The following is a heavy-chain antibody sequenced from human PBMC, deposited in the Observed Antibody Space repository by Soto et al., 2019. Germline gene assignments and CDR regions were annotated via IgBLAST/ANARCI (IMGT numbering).Heavy chain of an antibody. J-gene: IGHJ5*02. CDR2: FDPEDGET. Sequence: GASVKVSRKVSGYTLPELSMHRVRQAPGKGLEWMGGFDPEDGETIYAQKFQGRVTMTEDTSTDTAYMELSSLRSEDTAVYYCATVGGGYSYGYYWFDPWGQGTLVTVSS. CDR1: GYTLPELS. CDR3: ATVGGGYSYGYYWFDP. V-gene: IGHV1-24*01. D-gene: IGHD5-18*01.